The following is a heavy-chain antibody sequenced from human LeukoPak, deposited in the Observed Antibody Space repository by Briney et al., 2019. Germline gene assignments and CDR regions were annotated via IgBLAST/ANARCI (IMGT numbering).Heavy chain of an antibody. CDR2: INTDGSST. Sequence: PGGSLRLSCAASGFTFSNSWMNWVRQAPGKGLLWVSRINTDGSSTTYADSVKGRFTISRDNAKNTLCLQMNSLRAEDTGVYYCATRAGITIFGRYFDYWGQGTLVTVSS. D-gene: IGHD3-3*01. J-gene: IGHJ4*02. CDR1: GFTFSNSW. CDR3: ATRAGITIFGRYFDY. V-gene: IGHV3-74*01.